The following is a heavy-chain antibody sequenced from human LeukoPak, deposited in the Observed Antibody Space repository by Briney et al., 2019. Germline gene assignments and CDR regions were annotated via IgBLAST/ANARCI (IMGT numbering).Heavy chain of an antibody. Sequence: SETLSLTCTVSGGSISSGGYYWSWIRQHPGQGLEWIGYIYYSGSTYYNPSLKSRVTISVDTSKNQFSLKLSSVTAADTAVYYCARVDSSGLIDYWGQGTLVTVSS. CDR3: ARVDSSGLIDY. CDR2: IYYSGST. D-gene: IGHD3-22*01. CDR1: GGSISSGGYY. J-gene: IGHJ4*02. V-gene: IGHV4-31*03.